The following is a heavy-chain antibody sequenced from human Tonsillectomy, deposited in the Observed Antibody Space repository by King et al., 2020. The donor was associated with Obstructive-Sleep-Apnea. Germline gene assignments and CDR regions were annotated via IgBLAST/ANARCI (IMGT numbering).Heavy chain of an antibody. CDR2: ISSTSSYI. CDR1: GFTFSSYS. V-gene: IGHV3-21*01. J-gene: IGHJ6*02. CDR3: AREFHIAAATDYYYYGLDV. D-gene: IGHD6-13*01. Sequence: VQLVESGGGLVKPGGSLRLSCAASGFTFSSYSMNWVRQAPGKGLEWVSSISSTSSYIYYADSVKGRFTISRDNAKNSLYLQGSSLSAEDTAVYYCAREFHIAAATDYYYYGLDVWGQGTTVTVSS.